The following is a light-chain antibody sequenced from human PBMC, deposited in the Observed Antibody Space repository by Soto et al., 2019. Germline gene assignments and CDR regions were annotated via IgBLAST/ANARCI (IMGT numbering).Light chain of an antibody. Sequence: DIQMTQSPSSASASVGDRVTITCRASQGISSWLAWYQQKPGKAPKLLIYAASSLQSGVPYRFSGSGSGKDFTLPISSLHPQHFATYYCQPANSFPITFGPGTKVDI. J-gene: IGKJ3*01. V-gene: IGKV1-12*01. CDR3: QPANSFPIT. CDR1: QGISSW. CDR2: AAS.